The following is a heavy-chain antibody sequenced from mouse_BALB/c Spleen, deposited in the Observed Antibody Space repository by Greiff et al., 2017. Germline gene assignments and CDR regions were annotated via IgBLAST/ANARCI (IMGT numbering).Heavy chain of an antibody. J-gene: IGHJ3*01. D-gene: IGHD2-4*01. CDR3: AITMITAFAY. Sequence: EVQLQESGPGLVKPSQSLSLTCTVTGYSITSDYAWNWIRQFPGNKLEWMGYISYSGSTSYNPSLKSRISITRDTSKNQFFLQLNSVTTEDTATYYCAITMITAFAYWGQGTLVTVSA. CDR2: ISYSGST. CDR1: GYSITSDYA. V-gene: IGHV3-2*02.